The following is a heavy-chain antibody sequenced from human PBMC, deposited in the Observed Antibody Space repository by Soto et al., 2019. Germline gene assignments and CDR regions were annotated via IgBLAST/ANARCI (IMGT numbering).Heavy chain of an antibody. D-gene: IGHD4-4*01. Sequence: QVQLVQSGAEVKKPGSSVKVSCKASGGTFSSYTISWVRQAPGQGLEWMGRIIPILGIANYAQKFQGRVTITVDKSTSTSYMELSSLRSEATAVYYCARRGGPDYSSTGFGYWGQGTLVTVSS. CDR2: IIPILGIA. CDR3: ARRGGPDYSSTGFGY. CDR1: GGTFSSYT. V-gene: IGHV1-69*02. J-gene: IGHJ4*02.